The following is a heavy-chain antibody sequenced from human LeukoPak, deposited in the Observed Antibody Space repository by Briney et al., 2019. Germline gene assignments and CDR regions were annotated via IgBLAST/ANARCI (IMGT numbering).Heavy chain of an antibody. J-gene: IGHJ4*02. Sequence: PGGSLRLPCAASGFTFSSYGMHWVRQAPGKGLEWVAVISYDGSNKYYADSVKGRFTISRDNSKNTLYLQMNSLRAEDTAVYYCAKGYYYDSSGYPLDYWGQGTLVTVSS. CDR1: GFTFSSYG. D-gene: IGHD3-22*01. CDR2: ISYDGSNK. CDR3: AKGYYYDSSGYPLDY. V-gene: IGHV3-30*18.